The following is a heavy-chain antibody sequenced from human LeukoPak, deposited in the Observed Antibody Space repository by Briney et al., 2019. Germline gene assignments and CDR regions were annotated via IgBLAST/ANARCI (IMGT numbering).Heavy chain of an antibody. V-gene: IGHV4-39*07. CDR2: IYHSGST. CDR3: ARSEYYDSSRFDP. CDR1: GGSISSSSYY. J-gene: IGHJ5*02. D-gene: IGHD3-22*01. Sequence: SSETLSLTCTVSGGSISSSSYYWGWIRQPPGKGLEWIGSIYHSGSTYYNPSLKSRVTISVDTSKNQFSLKLSSVTAADTAVYYCARSEYYDSSRFDPWGQGTLVTVSS.